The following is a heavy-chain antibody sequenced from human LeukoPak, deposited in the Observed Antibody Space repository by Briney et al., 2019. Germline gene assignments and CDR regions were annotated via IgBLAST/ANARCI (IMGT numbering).Heavy chain of an antibody. Sequence: SGRSLRLSCAASGFTFSSYGMHWVRQAPGKGLEWVAVISYDGSNKYYADSVKGRFTISRDNSKNTLYLQMNSLRAEDTAVYYCAKETRIVVVVAPGVFDFDYWGQGTLVTVSS. V-gene: IGHV3-30*18. J-gene: IGHJ4*02. CDR3: AKETRIVVVVAPGVFDFDY. D-gene: IGHD2-15*01. CDR1: GFTFSSYG. CDR2: ISYDGSNK.